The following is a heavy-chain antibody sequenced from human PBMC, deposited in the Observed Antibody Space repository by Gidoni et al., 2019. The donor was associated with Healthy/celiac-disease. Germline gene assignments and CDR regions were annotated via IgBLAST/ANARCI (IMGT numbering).Heavy chain of an antibody. Sequence: QVQLVQSGAEVKKPGASVKVSCKVSVYTLTELSMHWVRQAPGKGLEWMGGFDPEDGETIYAQKFQGRVTMTEDTATDTAYMELSSLISEDTAVYYCATRGYSYDEFDYWGQGTLVTVSS. CDR3: ATRGYSYDEFDY. D-gene: IGHD5-18*01. CDR2: FDPEDGET. CDR1: VYTLTELS. V-gene: IGHV1-24*01. J-gene: IGHJ4*02.